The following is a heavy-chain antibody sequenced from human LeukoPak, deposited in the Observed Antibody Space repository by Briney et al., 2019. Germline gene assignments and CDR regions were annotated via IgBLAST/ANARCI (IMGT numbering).Heavy chain of an antibody. D-gene: IGHD3-22*01. J-gene: IGHJ4*02. CDR3: ARGSLNYYDSSGMSDY. CDR1: GYSFILYG. V-gene: IGHV7-4-1*02. CDR2: INTNTGNP. Sequence: GASVKVSCKTSGYSFILYGISWVRQAPGQGLEWMGWINTNTGNPTYAQGFTGRFVFSLDTSVSTAYLQISSLKAEDTAVYYCARGSLNYYDSSGMSDYWGQGTLVTVSS.